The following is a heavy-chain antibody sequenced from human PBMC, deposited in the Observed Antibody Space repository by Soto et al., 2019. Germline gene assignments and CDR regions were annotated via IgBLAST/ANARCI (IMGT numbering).Heavy chain of an antibody. Sequence: GASVKVSCKASGYTFTIYDSNWVRQATGQGLEWMGWMNPNSGNTGYAQKFQGRVTMTRNTSISTAYMELSSLRSEDTAVYYCARGGAVVVPGAVDRHNWFDPWGQGTLVTAPQ. CDR2: MNPNSGNT. V-gene: IGHV1-8*01. CDR3: ARGGAVVVPGAVDRHNWFDP. CDR1: GYTFTIYD. J-gene: IGHJ5*02. D-gene: IGHD2-2*01.